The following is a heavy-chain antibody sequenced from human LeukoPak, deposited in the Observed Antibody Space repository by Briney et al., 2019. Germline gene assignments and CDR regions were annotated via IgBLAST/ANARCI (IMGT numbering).Heavy chain of an antibody. D-gene: IGHD6-13*01. CDR3: AKGPSRNIAAAGTDY. V-gene: IGHV3-23*01. J-gene: IGHJ4*02. Sequence: GGSLRLSCAASGVTFSSYWMSWVRQAPGKGLEWVSAISGSGGSTYYADSVKGRFTISRDNSKNTLYLQMNSLRAEDTAVYYCAKGPSRNIAAAGTDYWGQGTLVTVSS. CDR1: GVTFSSYW. CDR2: ISGSGGST.